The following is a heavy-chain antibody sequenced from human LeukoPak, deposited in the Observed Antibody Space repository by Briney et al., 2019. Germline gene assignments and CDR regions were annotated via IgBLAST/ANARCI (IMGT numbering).Heavy chain of an antibody. CDR1: GFTFSSYA. Sequence: GGSLRLSCAASGFTFSSYAMSSVRQAPGKGLEWVSAISGSGGSTYYADSVKGRFTISRDNSKNTLYLQMNSLRAEDTAVYYCAKAGDSSGYYYVDLDYWGQGTLVTVSS. J-gene: IGHJ4*02. CDR3: AKAGDSSGYYYVDLDY. D-gene: IGHD3-22*01. V-gene: IGHV3-23*01. CDR2: ISGSGGST.